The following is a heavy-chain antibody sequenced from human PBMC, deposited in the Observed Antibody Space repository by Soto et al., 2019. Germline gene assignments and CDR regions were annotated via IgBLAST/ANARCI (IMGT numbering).Heavy chain of an antibody. CDR1: GFTFSDAW. V-gene: IGHV3-15*01. J-gene: IGHJ4*02. CDR3: TTDPHSTGTKY. D-gene: IGHD1-1*01. Sequence: SLRLSCAASGFTFSDAWMSWVRQAPGAGLEWVGRIKSKTDGGTTDYAAPVKGRFTISRDASKTTLFLQMNSLKTEDTAVYYCTTDPHSTGTKYWGQGTLVTVSS. CDR2: IKSKTDGGTT.